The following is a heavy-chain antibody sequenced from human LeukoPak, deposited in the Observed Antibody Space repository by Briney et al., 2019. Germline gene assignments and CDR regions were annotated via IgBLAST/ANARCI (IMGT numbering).Heavy chain of an antibody. V-gene: IGHV3-21*01. CDR1: GFSFSIYS. J-gene: IGHJ4*02. D-gene: IGHD1-26*01. CDR3: AREIMGGTYDY. CDR2: ITSSSDSK. Sequence: GGSLSLSCAASGFSFSIYSMNWVRQAPGKGLEWVSSITSSSDSKYYADSVRGRFTISRDNARNSLHLQMNSLRADDTAVYYCAREIMGGTYDYWGQGALVTVSS.